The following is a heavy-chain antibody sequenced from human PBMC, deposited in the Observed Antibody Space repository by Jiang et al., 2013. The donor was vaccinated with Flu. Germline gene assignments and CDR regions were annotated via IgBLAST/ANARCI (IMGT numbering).Heavy chain of an antibody. CDR3: AKELYIYGPRLNDY. Sequence: TISRDNSKNTLYLQMNSLRAEDTAVYYCAKELYIYGPRLNDYWGQGTLVTVSS. D-gene: IGHD5-18*01. J-gene: IGHJ4*02. V-gene: IGHV3-23*01.